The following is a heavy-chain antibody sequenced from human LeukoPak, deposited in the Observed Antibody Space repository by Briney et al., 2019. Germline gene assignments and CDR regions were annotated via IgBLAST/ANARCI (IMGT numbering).Heavy chain of an antibody. V-gene: IGHV1-18*01. CDR3: ARDSPLGYCSSTSCYAPRFDY. CDR2: ISAYNGNT. J-gene: IGHJ4*02. D-gene: IGHD2-2*01. Sequence: ASVKVSCKASGYTFTSYGISWVRQAPGQGLEWMGWISAYNGNTNYAQKLQGRVTMTTDTSTSTAYMELRSLRSDDTAVYYCARDSPLGYCSSTSCYAPRFDYWGQGTLVTVSS. CDR1: GYTFTSYG.